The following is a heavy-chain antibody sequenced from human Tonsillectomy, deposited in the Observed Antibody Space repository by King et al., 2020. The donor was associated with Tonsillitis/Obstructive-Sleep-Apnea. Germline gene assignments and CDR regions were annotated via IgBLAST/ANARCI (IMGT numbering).Heavy chain of an antibody. CDR2: XYXDDXK. Sequence: TLKESGPTLVKPTQTLTLTCTFSGFSLSTSGMGVGWXXQPPGKALEWXXXXYXDDXKRYSPSLKSRLTITKDXSKNQVVLTMTNMDPVDTATYSCAQKAHNNNWPRVLIWFDPWGQVTLVTVSS. J-gene: IGHJ5*02. CDR3: AQKAHNNNWPRVLIWFDP. D-gene: IGHD1-1*01. CDR1: GFSLSTSGMG. V-gene: IGHV2-5*02.